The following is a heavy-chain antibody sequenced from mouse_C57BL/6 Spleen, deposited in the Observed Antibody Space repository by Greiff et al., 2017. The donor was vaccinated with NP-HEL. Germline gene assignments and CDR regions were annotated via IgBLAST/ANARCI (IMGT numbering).Heavy chain of an antibody. D-gene: IGHD4-1*01. Sequence: QVQLQQSGPELVKPGASVKISCKASGYAFSSSWMNWVKQRPGKGLEWIGRLYPGDGDTNYNGKFKGKATLTADKSSSTAYMQLSSLTSEDSAVYFCARDWDYAMDYWGQGTSVTVSS. CDR1: GYAFSSSW. CDR2: LYPGDGDT. CDR3: ARDWDYAMDY. J-gene: IGHJ4*01. V-gene: IGHV1-82*01.